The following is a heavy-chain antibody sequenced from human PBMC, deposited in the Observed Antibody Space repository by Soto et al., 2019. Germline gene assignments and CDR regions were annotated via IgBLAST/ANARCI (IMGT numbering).Heavy chain of an antibody. J-gene: IGHJ3*02. V-gene: IGHV3-48*03. CDR2: IKLSGFTL. CDR3: VTERPTDPHFSGYDAFDI. D-gene: IGHD3-22*01. CDR1: GLILGTYE. Sequence: VRLVESGGGLVQPGGSLRLSCEGSGLILGTYEMNWVRQTPGRGLEWVAHIKLSGFTLYSASFRGRFIISRDDVRNSLSLQMRDLRGEDTAVYYCVTERPTDPHFSGYDAFDIWGQGTMVTVS.